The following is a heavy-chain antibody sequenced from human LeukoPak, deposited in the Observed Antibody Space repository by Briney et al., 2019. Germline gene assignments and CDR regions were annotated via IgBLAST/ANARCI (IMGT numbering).Heavy chain of an antibody. CDR2: IYSGGST. D-gene: IGHD1-1*01. J-gene: IGHJ4*02. Sequence: GGSLRLSCAASGFTVNNNYMSWVRQAPGKGLEWVSVIYSGGSTYYADSVKGRFTISRDNSKNTLYLHMNSLRAEDTAVYYCAKTGNPATGDYWGQGTLVTVSS. CDR1: GFTVNNNY. CDR3: AKTGNPATGDY. V-gene: IGHV3-53*01.